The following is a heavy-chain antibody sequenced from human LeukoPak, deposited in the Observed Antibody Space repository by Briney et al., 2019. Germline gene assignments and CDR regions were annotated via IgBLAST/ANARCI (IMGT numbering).Heavy chain of an antibody. CDR2: IYYSGST. Sequence: PSETLSLTCTVSGGSISSTSYYWGWICQPPGKGLEWIGSIYYSGSTYYNPSLKSRVTISVDTSKNQFPLKLSSVTAADTAVYYCATLTPGIATSGTLIPAYWGHGTLVTVSS. D-gene: IGHD6-13*01. CDR1: GGSISSTSYY. V-gene: IGHV4-39*01. CDR3: ATLTPGIATSGTLIPAY. J-gene: IGHJ4*01.